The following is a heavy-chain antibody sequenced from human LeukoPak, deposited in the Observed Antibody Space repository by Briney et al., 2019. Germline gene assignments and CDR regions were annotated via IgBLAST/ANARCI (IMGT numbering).Heavy chain of an antibody. V-gene: IGHV4-30-4*01. J-gene: IGHJ3*01. Sequence: SETLSLTCIVSGGSISSGDFYWSWIRQPPGKGLEWIGYIYHSGSTYYNPSLKSRITISVDTSKNQLSLKVNSVIAADTAVYYCAREVSSAIGDCGSTSCYGGDAFDLWGQGTMVIVSS. CDR3: AREVSSAIGDCGSTSCYGGDAFDL. CDR2: IYHSGST. CDR1: GGSISSGDFY. D-gene: IGHD2-2*01.